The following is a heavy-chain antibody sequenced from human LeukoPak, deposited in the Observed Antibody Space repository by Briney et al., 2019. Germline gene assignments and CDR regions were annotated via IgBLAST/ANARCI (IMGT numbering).Heavy chain of an antibody. V-gene: IGHV3-74*01. D-gene: IGHD6-13*01. CDR3: ARGYYSSSRIDY. CDR1: GFTFSNYW. CDR2: VNSDGSTT. J-gene: IGHJ4*02. Sequence: GRSLRLSCVVSGFTFSNYWMHWVRQAPGKGLVWVSRVNSDGSTTNYADSVKGRFTISRDNAENTLYMRMNSLRPEDTAVYYCARGYYSSSRIDYWGQGTLVTVSS.